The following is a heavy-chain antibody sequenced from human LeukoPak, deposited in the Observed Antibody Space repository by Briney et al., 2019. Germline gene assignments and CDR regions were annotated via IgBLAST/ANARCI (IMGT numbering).Heavy chain of an antibody. J-gene: IGHJ6*03. Sequence: KPSETLSLTCAVYGGSFSGYHWSWIRQPPGKWLEWIGEINHSGSTNYNPSLKSRVTISVDTSKNQFSLKLSSVTAADTAVYYCARVSYYYGSGSYYRRNYYYYYMDVWGKGTTVTVSS. CDR3: ARVSYYYGSGSYYRRNYYYYYMDV. CDR1: GGSFSGYH. V-gene: IGHV4-34*01. CDR2: INHSGST. D-gene: IGHD3-10*01.